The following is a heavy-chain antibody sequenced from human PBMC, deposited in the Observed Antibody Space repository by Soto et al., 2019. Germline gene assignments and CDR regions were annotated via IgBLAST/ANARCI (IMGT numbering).Heavy chain of an antibody. D-gene: IGHD3-3*01. CDR3: ARSFWSGYYPPPHYFDY. CDR2: ISNSGSTI. Sequence: QVQLVESGGGLVKPGGSLRLSCAASGFTFSDFYMSWIRQAPGKGLEWVSYISNSGSTIYYPDSVKGRFTISRDNAKNSLYLQMNSLRAEDTAVYYCARSFWSGYYPPPHYFDYWGQGTLVTVSS. J-gene: IGHJ4*02. CDR1: GFTFSDFY. V-gene: IGHV3-11*01.